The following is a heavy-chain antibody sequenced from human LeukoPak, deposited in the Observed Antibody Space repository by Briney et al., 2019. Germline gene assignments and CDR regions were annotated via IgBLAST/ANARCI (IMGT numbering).Heavy chain of an antibody. D-gene: IGHD3-3*01. J-gene: IGHJ3*02. CDR2: INPKSGGT. V-gene: IGHV1-2*02. CDR3: ARGGLEWLSVDGFDI. CDR1: GYTFTSYG. Sequence: VASVKVSCKASGYTFTSYGISWVRQAPGKGLEWMGWINPKSGGTNYAQKFQGRVTMTRDTSISTAYMELSSLRSDDTAVYSCARGGLEWLSVDGFDIWGQGTRVTVSS.